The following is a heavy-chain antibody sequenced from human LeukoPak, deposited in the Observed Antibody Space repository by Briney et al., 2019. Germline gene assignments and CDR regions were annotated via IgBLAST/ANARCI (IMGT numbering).Heavy chain of an antibody. J-gene: IGHJ2*01. V-gene: IGHV4-59*01. CDR1: GGSISPDY. Sequence: SSETLSLTCTVSGGSISPDYWGWIRQPPGKGLEWIAYVYYTGTTNFNPSLKSRFSISVDTSRNQRSLRLTSVTAADTGVSYCARLRRVTVATYNYYYLDLWGRGTLVTVSS. CDR2: VYYTGTT. D-gene: IGHD6-19*01. CDR3: ARLRRVTVATYNYYYLDL.